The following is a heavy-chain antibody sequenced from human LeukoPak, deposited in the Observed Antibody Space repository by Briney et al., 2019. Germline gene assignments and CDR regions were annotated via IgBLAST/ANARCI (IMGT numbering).Heavy chain of an antibody. D-gene: IGHD3-10*01. J-gene: IGHJ6*02. V-gene: IGHV4-39*01. CDR2: IYYSGST. Sequence: SETLSLTCTVSGGSISSSYYYWGWIRQPPGKGLEWIGSIYYSGSTYYNPSLKSRVTISVDTSKNQFSLKLRSVTAADTAVYYCARGYGVNYYYYGMDVWGQGTTVTVSS. CDR1: GGSISSSYYY. CDR3: ARGYGVNYYYYGMDV.